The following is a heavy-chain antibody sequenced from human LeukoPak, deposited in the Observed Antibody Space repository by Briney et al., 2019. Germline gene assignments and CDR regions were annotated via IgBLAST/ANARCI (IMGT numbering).Heavy chain of an antibody. CDR3: ARYGGSSARFSDY. CDR1: GYSFTTYW. V-gene: IGHV5-51*01. Sequence: GESLKISCKGSGYSFTTYWIGGVRQMPGEGLEWMGTIYPSDSDTKYSPSFRGQVTISADKSITTAYLQWNSLQASDTAIYYCARYGGSSARFSDYWGQGTLVTVSS. J-gene: IGHJ4*02. CDR2: IYPSDSDT. D-gene: IGHD4-23*01.